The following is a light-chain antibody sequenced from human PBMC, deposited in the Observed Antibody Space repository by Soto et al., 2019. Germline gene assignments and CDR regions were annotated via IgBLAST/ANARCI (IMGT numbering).Light chain of an antibody. J-gene: IGLJ2*01. CDR1: SSDVGDYNY. Sequence: QSVLTQPPSASGSPGQSVTISCTGTSSDVGDYNYVSWYQQHPGKAHKLMIYEVSKRPSGVPERFSGSKSGNTASLTVSGLQAEDEADYYCSSYAGAYVVFGGGTKLTVL. CDR3: SSYAGAYVV. CDR2: EVS. V-gene: IGLV2-8*01.